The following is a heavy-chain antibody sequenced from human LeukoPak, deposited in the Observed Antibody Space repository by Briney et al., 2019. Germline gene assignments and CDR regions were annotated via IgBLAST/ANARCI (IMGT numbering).Heavy chain of an antibody. CDR2: ISYDGSNK. V-gene: IGHV3-30-3*01. J-gene: IGHJ2*01. D-gene: IGHD4-17*01. CDR1: GLTFSSYA. CDR3: ARGNDYGDYALDL. Sequence: GRSLRLSCAASGLTFSSYAMHWVRQAPGKGLEWVAVISYDGSNKNYADSVKGRFTISRDNSKNTLYLQMNSLRAEDTAVYFCARGNDYGDYALDLWGRGTLVTVSS.